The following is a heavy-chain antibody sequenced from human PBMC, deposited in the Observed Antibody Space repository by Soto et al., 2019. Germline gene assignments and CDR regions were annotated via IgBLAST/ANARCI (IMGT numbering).Heavy chain of an antibody. CDR3: ARDLSLVRGVIIDYGMDV. CDR1: GYTFTNYG. Sequence: ASVKVSCKASGYTFTNYGISWVRQAPGQGLEWMGWISGYNGNTNYAQKVQGRVTMTTGTSTTTAYMELRSLRSDDTAVYYCARDLSLVRGVIIDYGMDVWGQGTTVTVSS. J-gene: IGHJ6*02. D-gene: IGHD3-10*01. V-gene: IGHV1-18*01. CDR2: ISGYNGNT.